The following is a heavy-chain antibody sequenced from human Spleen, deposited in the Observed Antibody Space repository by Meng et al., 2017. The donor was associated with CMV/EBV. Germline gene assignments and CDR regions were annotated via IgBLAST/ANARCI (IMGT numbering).Heavy chain of an antibody. CDR2: MNPNSGDT. Sequence: ASVKVSCKASGYDFTTYDINWVRRATGQGLEWMGWMNPNSGDTGSAQKFQGRVSMTRSTSISTAYMELRSLRYDDTAIYYCARDRHDYWSGYGMDVWGQGTTVTVSS. V-gene: IGHV1-8*01. CDR3: ARDRHDYWSGYGMDV. D-gene: IGHD3-3*01. J-gene: IGHJ6*02. CDR1: GYDFTTYD.